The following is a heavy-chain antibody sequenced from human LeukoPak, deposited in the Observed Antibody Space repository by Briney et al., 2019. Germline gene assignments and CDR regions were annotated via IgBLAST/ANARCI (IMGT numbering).Heavy chain of an antibody. J-gene: IGHJ4*02. Sequence: SETLSLTCSVSGGSISSSAYYWGWIRQPPGQGLEWIGSIYYSGNTYYNPSLKSRVTISVDTSKNQFSLKLSSVTAADTAVYYCARAGSVGWLLPYYYFDYWGQGTLVTVSS. CDR1: GGSISSSAYY. CDR2: IYYSGNT. CDR3: ARAGSVGWLLPYYYFDY. D-gene: IGHD3-22*01. V-gene: IGHV4-39*07.